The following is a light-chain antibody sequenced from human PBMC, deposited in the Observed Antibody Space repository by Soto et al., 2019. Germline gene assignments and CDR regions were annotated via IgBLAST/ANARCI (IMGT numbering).Light chain of an antibody. Sequence: EIVMTQSPATLSVSPGERATLSCRASQSVSSNLAWYQQKPGQAPRVLIYDISARATGIPTRFSGSGSGTEFTLTISSLQSEDFAVDYCQQYNSWPLTFGGGTKVEIK. CDR2: DIS. CDR1: QSVSSN. CDR3: QQYNSWPLT. V-gene: IGKV3D-15*01. J-gene: IGKJ4*01.